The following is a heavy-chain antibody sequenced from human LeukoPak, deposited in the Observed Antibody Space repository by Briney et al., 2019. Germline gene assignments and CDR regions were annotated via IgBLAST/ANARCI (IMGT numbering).Heavy chain of an antibody. D-gene: IGHD3-16*01. J-gene: IGHJ4*02. CDR1: GFTFSNYW. Sequence: PGGSLRLSCATSGFTFSNYWMSWVRQAPGKGLEWVANIKEDGSEKYYVESVKGRFTISRDNAKTSLYLQMNSLRAEDTAVYYCAREGVTFPFDYWGQGTLVTVSS. CDR2: IKEDGSEK. CDR3: AREGVTFPFDY. V-gene: IGHV3-7*01.